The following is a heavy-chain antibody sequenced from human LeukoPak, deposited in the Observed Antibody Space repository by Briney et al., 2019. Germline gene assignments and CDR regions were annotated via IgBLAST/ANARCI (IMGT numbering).Heavy chain of an antibody. CDR3: ARVRAAALWY. Sequence: ASVSVSSKASGYTFTIYAMNWVRQAPGQGLEWMRWINTNTGNPTYAQGFTGRFVFSLDTSVSTAYLQISSLKAEDTAVYYCARVRAAALWYWGQGTLVTVSS. V-gene: IGHV7-4-1*02. CDR2: INTNTGNP. D-gene: IGHD6-13*01. CDR1: GYTFTIYA. J-gene: IGHJ4*02.